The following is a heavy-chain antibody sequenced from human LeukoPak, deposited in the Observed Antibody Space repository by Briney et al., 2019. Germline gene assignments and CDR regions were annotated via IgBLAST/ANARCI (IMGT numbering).Heavy chain of an antibody. J-gene: IGHJ4*02. CDR1: GFTFSSYW. CDR2: IKQDGSEK. D-gene: IGHD3-10*01. CDR3: ARERYGSGTRVRYFDY. Sequence: PGGSLRLSCAASGFTFSSYWMSWVRQAPGKGLEWVANIKQDGSEKCYVDSVKGRFTISRDNAKDSLYLQMKSLRAEDTAVYYCARERYGSGTRVRYFDYWGQGTLVTVSS. V-gene: IGHV3-7*01.